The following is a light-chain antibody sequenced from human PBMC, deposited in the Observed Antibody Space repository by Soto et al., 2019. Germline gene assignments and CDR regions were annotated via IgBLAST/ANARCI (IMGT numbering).Light chain of an antibody. Sequence: EIVLTQSPGTLSLSPGERANLSCRASQSVSSNYLAWYQQKPGQAPRPLIYGASSRATGIPDRFSGSGAGTDITLTISRLEPEDFAVYYCQQYGSSPWTFGQGTKVEIK. CDR1: QSVSSNY. J-gene: IGKJ1*01. CDR2: GAS. CDR3: QQYGSSPWT. V-gene: IGKV3-20*01.